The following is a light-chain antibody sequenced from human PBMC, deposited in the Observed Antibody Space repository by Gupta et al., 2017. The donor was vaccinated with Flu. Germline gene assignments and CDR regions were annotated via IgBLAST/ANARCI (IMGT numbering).Light chain of an antibody. V-gene: IGKV1-39*01. CDR2: AAS. CDR1: QSVSIE. CDR3: QQGSTRPQT. J-gene: IGKJ1*01. Sequence: PSSLSASIGDRGTITCRASQSVSIELDWYQQKPGKAPKVVIYAASNWESGIPARFSGSGSGTDFTLTINSLDPEDFASYYCQQGSTRPQTFGEGTKVEI.